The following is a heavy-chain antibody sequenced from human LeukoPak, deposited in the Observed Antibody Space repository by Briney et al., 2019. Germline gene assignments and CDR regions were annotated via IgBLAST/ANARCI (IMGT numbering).Heavy chain of an antibody. J-gene: IGHJ4*02. Sequence: PGGSLRLSCAASGFTFSSSGMHWVRQAPGKRLEWVAVISYDGSNKYYADSVKGRFTISRDNSKNTLYLQMNSLRAEDTAVYYCARVDYGDYGFDYWGQGTLVTVSS. CDR1: GFTFSSSG. CDR3: ARVDYGDYGFDY. CDR2: ISYDGSNK. V-gene: IGHV3-30*03. D-gene: IGHD4-17*01.